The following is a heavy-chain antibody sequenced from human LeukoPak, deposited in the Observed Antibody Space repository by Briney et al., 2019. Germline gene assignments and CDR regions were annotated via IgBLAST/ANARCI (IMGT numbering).Heavy chain of an antibody. Sequence: GASVKVSCKASGYTLTGYYMHWVRQAPGQGLEWMGWINPNSGGTNYAQKFQGRVTMTRDTSISTAYMELSRLRSDDTAVYYCARDSRPIFEWQQLGGDYWGQGTLVTVSS. CDR2: INPNSGGT. D-gene: IGHD6-13*01. CDR3: ARDSRPIFEWQQLGGDY. CDR1: GYTLTGYY. V-gene: IGHV1-2*02. J-gene: IGHJ4*02.